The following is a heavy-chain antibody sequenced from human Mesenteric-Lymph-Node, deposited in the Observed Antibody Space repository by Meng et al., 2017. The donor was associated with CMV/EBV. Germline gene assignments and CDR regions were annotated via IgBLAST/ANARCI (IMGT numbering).Heavy chain of an antibody. CDR2: IHSGGAT. V-gene: IGHV3-66*02. CDR1: GFTFSSYS. J-gene: IGHJ3*02. CDR3: ARDSGAFDI. Sequence: GGSLRLSCAASGFTFSSYSMNWVRQAPGKGLEWVSVIHSGGATYYADSVKGRFTISRDNSKNTLYLQMNSLRAEDTAVYYCARDSGAFDIWGQGTMVTVSS.